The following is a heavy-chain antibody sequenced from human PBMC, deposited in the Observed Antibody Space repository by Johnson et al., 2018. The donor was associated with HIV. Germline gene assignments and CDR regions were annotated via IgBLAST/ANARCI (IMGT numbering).Heavy chain of an antibody. D-gene: IGHD6-13*01. CDR1: GFTFSSYD. J-gene: IGHJ3*01. Sequence: VQLVESGGGVVQPGGSLRLSCAASGFTFSSYDMHWVRQATGKGLEWVSAIGTAGDTYYPGSVKGRFTLSRDVSKNTLYLQMNTLRLEDTAVYFCARGRGSSWLVGHDSFDFWGQGTMVTVSS. CDR2: IGTAGDT. CDR3: ARGRGSSWLVGHDSFDF. V-gene: IGHV3-13*01.